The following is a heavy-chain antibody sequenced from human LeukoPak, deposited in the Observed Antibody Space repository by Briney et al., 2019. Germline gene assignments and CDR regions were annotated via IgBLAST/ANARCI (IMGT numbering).Heavy chain of an antibody. J-gene: IGHJ4*02. D-gene: IGHD2-21*01. CDR1: GFTFSSYA. CDR2: IQNDASTE. CDR3: ARELSQIVWGGLDY. Sequence: GGSLRLSCAASGFTFSSYAMHWVRQAPGKGLEWVAVIQNDASTENFADSMKGRFTISRDNSKNTVFLQMNSLRVEDTAVYYCARELSQIVWGGLDYGGQGTLVSVSS. V-gene: IGHV3-30-3*01.